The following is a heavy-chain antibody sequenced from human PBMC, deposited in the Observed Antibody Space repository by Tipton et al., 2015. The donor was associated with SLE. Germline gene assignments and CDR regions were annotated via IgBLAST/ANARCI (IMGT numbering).Heavy chain of an antibody. D-gene: IGHD6-19*01. V-gene: IGHV4-34*01. J-gene: IGHJ4*02. CDR1: GGSFSGYY. CDR2: INHSGST. CDR3: ASRTGIAVDY. Sequence: TLSLTCAVYGGSFSGYYWSWIRPPPGTGREWIGGINHSGSTNYNPSLTSRVTISLDTSKNQFSLKLSSVTAADTAGYYCASRTGIAVDYWGQGTLVTVSS.